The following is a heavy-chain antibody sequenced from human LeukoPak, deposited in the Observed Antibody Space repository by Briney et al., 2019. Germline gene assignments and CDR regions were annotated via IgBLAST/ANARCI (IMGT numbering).Heavy chain of an antibody. V-gene: IGHV3-7*03. J-gene: IGHJ3*02. Sequence: PGGSLRLSCAASGFTFSRYWMSWVRQAPGKGLEWVANIKQDGSEKYYVDSVKGRFTISRDNAKNSLYLQMNSLRAEDTAVYYCARVLVVVPAVYAFDIRGQGTMVTVSS. D-gene: IGHD2-2*01. CDR3: ARVLVVVPAVYAFDI. CDR2: IKQDGSEK. CDR1: GFTFSRYW.